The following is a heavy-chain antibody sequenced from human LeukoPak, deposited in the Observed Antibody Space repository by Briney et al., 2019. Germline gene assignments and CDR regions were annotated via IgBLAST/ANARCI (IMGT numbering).Heavy chain of an antibody. CDR1: GDSISSGGYY. Sequence: SQTLSLTCTVSGDSISSGGYYWSWIRQHPGKGLEWIGYIYYSGSTYYNPSLKSRVTISVDTSKNQFSLKLSSVTAADTAVYYCARDRVTTPSWFDPRGQGTLVTVSS. D-gene: IGHD4-17*01. CDR3: ARDRVTTPSWFDP. CDR2: IYYSGST. V-gene: IGHV4-31*03. J-gene: IGHJ5*02.